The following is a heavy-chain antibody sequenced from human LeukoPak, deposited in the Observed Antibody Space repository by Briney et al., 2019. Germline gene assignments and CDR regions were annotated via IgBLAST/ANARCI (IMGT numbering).Heavy chain of an antibody. Sequence: TSETLSLTCAVYGGSFSGYYWSWIRQPPGKGLEWIGEINHSGSTNYNPSLKSRVTISVDTSKNQFSLKLSSVTAADTAVYYCARNKVRGKYYYYGMDVWGQGTTVTVSS. V-gene: IGHV4-34*01. D-gene: IGHD3-10*01. CDR3: ARNKVRGKYYYYGMDV. CDR2: INHSGST. J-gene: IGHJ6*02. CDR1: GGSFSGYY.